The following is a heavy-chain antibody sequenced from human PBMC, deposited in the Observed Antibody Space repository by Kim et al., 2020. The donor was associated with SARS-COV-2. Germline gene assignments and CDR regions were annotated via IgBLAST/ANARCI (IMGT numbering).Heavy chain of an antibody. CDR1: GYTFTSYD. V-gene: IGHV1-8*01. D-gene: IGHD3-9*01. J-gene: IGHJ6*03. CDR2: MNPNIGNT. Sequence: ASVKVSCKASGYTFTSYDINWVRQATGQGLEWMGWMNPNIGNTGYAQKFQGRVTMTRNTSISTAYMELSSLRSEDTAVYYCARTAILRYFDWSYYYYMDVWGKGTTVTVSS. CDR3: ARTAILRYFDWSYYYYMDV.